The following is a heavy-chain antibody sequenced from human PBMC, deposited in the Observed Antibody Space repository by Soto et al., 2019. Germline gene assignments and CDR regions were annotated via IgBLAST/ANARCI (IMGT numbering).Heavy chain of an antibody. D-gene: IGHD6-13*01. CDR1: VGKFGNFY. CDR2: IYHSGST. V-gene: IGHV4-34*01. CDR3: ARGQAAAGRPHSTYFDY. Sequence: SQMKSHRRGVLVGKFGNFYCRWISQPQGKGLEWIGEIYHSGSTKYKPSLKSRVTISVDTSKNQFSLKLTSVTAADTAVYYCARGQAAAGRPHSTYFDYWGQGTLVTVSS. J-gene: IGHJ4*02.